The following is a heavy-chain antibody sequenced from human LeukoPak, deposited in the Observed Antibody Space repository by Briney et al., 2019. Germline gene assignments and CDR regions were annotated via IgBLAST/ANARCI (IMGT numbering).Heavy chain of an antibody. D-gene: IGHD5-12*01. J-gene: IGHJ3*02. Sequence: QPGGSLRLSCAASGFTLSSYGMHWVRQAPGKGLEWVAVIWYDGSNKYYADSVKGRFTISRDNSKNTLYLQMNSLRAEDTAVYYCARDTLVAYDAFDIWGQGTMVTVSS. V-gene: IGHV3-33*01. CDR2: IWYDGSNK. CDR3: ARDTLVAYDAFDI. CDR1: GFTLSSYG.